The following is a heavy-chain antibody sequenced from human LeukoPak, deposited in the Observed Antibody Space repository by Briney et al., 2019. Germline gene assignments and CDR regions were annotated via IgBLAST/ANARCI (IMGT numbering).Heavy chain of an antibody. V-gene: IGHV1-2*04. Sequence: GASVKVSCKASGYTFAGYYMHWVRQAPGQGLEWMGWINPNSGGTNYAQKFQGWVTMTRDTSISTAHMELSRLRSDDTAVYYCAREYYYDSSGSCYFDYWGQGTLVTVSS. CDR1: GYTFAGYY. CDR2: INPNSGGT. CDR3: AREYYYDSSGSCYFDY. D-gene: IGHD3-22*01. J-gene: IGHJ4*02.